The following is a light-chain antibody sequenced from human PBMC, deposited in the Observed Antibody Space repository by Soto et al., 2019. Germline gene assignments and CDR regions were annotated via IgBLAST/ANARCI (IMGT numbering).Light chain of an antibody. J-gene: IGKJ4*01. CDR1: QSISTY. Sequence: DIHIAYSSSPLSSSLGDRVTITCRASQSISTYLHWYKQLPGKAPNPLIYAASTLQSGVPSRFSGSGSGTDFTLTISSLQPEDFATYFCQHGYSTPLTFGGGTKVDIK. V-gene: IGKV1-39*01. CDR3: QHGYSTPLT. CDR2: AAS.